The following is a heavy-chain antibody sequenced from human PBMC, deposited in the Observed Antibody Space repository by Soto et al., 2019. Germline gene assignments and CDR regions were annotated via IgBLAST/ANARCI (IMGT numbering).Heavy chain of an antibody. CDR1: GGSISSSNW. V-gene: IGHV4-4*02. D-gene: IGHD2-2*01. CDR3: ARDLLRTSGWFDP. J-gene: IGHJ5*02. CDR2: IYHSGST. Sequence: WETLSLTCAVSGGSISSSNWWSWVRQPPGKGLEWIGEIYHSGSTNYNPSLKSRVTMSVDKSKNQFSLKLSSVTAADTAVYYCARDLLRTSGWFDPWGQGTLVTVSS.